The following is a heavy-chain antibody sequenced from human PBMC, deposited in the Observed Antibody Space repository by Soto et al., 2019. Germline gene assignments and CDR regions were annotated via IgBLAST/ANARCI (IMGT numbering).Heavy chain of an antibody. Sequence: QVHLVQSGAEVKKPGSSVKVSCQASGSTFSSYTVSWVRQAPGQGLEWMGRIIPVLGVTNYAPKFKGRVTITADKSNSTAYMELSSLRSGYTAVYYCARRRYCGADCYSKYYYGMDVWGQGTTVTVSS. CDR1: GSTFSSYT. CDR2: IIPVLGVT. CDR3: ARRRYCGADCYSKYYYGMDV. V-gene: IGHV1-69*02. J-gene: IGHJ6*02. D-gene: IGHD2-21*02.